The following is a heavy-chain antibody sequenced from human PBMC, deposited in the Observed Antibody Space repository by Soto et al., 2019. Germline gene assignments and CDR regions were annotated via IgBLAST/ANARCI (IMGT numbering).Heavy chain of an antibody. D-gene: IGHD2-15*01. CDR3: ARILAYCSGGSCLNPTGNWFDP. J-gene: IGHJ5*02. V-gene: IGHV1-69*01. Sequence: QVQLVQSGAEVKKPGSSVKVSCKASGGTFSSYAISWVRQAPGQGLEWMGGIIPIFGTANYAQKFQGRVTITADESTSTAYMELSSLRSEDTAVYYCARILAYCSGGSCLNPTGNWFDPWGQGTLVTVSS. CDR2: IIPIFGTA. CDR1: GGTFSSYA.